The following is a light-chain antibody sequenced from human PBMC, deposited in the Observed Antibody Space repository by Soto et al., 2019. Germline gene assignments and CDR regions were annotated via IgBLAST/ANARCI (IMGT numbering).Light chain of an antibody. CDR2: GND. J-gene: IGLJ1*01. CDR3: GAWEDRLHGYV. CDR1: NSNIATYA. Sequence: QSVLTQPPSASGTPGQRVTISCSGTNSNIATYAVNWYQQYPGTAPTLLIYGNDQRPSGVPDRFSGSKSDTSSSLAISGLQAEDEADYYCGAWEDRLHGYVCGTGTQLTVL. V-gene: IGLV1-44*01.